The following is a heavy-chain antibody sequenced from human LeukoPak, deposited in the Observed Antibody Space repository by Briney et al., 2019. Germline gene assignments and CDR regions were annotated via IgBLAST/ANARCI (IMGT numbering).Heavy chain of an antibody. J-gene: IGHJ4*01. CDR3: AKQSRFQGVNNFEH. CDR2: ISYDGSNK. CDR1: GFTFSNYG. D-gene: IGHD3-10*01. Sequence: GGSLRLSCAASGFTFSNYGMHWVRQAPGKGLEWVAVISYDGSNKYYADSVKGRFTISRDNSKNTLYLQMNSLRAEDTAVYYCAKQSRFQGVNNFEHWGHVTLVT. V-gene: IGHV3-30*18.